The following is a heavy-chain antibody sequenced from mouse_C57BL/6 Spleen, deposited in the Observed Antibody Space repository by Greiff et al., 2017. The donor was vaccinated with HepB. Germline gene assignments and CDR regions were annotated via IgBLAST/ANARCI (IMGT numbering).Heavy chain of an antibody. V-gene: IGHV1-42*01. CDR2: INPSTGGT. CDR1: GYSFTGYY. J-gene: IGHJ2*01. CDR3: ARNINWDAFDY. D-gene: IGHD4-1*01. Sequence: DVQLQESGPELVKPGASVKISCKASGYSFTGYYMNWVKQSPEKSLEWIGEINPSTGGTTYNQKFKAKATLTVDKSSSTAYMQLKSLTSEDSAVYYCARNINWDAFDYWGQGTTLTVSS.